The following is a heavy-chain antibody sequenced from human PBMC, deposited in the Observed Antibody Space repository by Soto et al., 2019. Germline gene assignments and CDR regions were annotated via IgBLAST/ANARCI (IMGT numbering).Heavy chain of an antibody. CDR1: GYTFTSYG. D-gene: IGHD6-19*01. J-gene: IGHJ2*01. CDR2: ISVNNDNA. Sequence: QVQLAQSGAEVKKPGASLKVSCKASGYTFTSYGISWVRQAPGQGLEWMGWISVNNDNANYAQKVQGRVTMTTDTSTSTAYLDLRSLRSDDTAVYYCARYTSGWGYWYFDLWGRGTLVTVSS. CDR3: ARYTSGWGYWYFDL. V-gene: IGHV1-18*01.